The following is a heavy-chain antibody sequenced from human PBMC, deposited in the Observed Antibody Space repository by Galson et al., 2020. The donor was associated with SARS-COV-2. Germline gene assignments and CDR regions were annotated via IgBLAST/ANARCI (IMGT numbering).Heavy chain of an antibody. V-gene: IGHV4-59*01. J-gene: IGHJ6*02. CDR1: GGSISSCY. CDR3: ARDSGPPGYSSYYYYYGMDV. CDR2: IYYSGST. Sequence: ASETLSLTCTVSGGSISSCYWSWIRQPPGKGLEWIGYIYYSGSTNYNPSLKSRVTISVDTSKDQFPLKLSSVTAADTAVYYCARDSGPPGYSSYYYYYGMDVWGQGTTVTVSS. D-gene: IGHD6-13*01.